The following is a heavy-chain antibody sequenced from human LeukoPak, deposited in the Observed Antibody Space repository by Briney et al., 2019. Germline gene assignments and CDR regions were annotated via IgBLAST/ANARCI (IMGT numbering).Heavy chain of an antibody. J-gene: IGHJ6*03. CDR2: INHSGST. V-gene: IGHV4-34*01. D-gene: IGHD6-13*01. CDR3: ASIAAAGTSTGHYYYYYMDV. Sequence: SETLSLTCGVYGGSFNAYYWSWIRQPPGKGLEWIGEINHSGSTNYNPSLKSRVTISVDTSKNQFSLKLSSVTAADTAVYYCASIAAAGTSTGHYYYYYMDVWGKGTTVTVSS. CDR1: GGSFNAYY.